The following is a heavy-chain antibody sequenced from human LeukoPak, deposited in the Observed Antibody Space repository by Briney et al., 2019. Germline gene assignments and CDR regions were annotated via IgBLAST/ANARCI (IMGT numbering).Heavy chain of an antibody. Sequence: SETLSLTCTVSGGSISSSSYYWGWIRQPPGKGLEWIGSIYYSGSTYYNPSLKSRVTISVDTSKNQFSLKLSSVTAADTAVYYCARGITMSYWGQGTLVTVSS. V-gene: IGHV4-39*01. CDR3: ARGITMSY. D-gene: IGHD3-22*01. CDR2: IYYSGST. J-gene: IGHJ4*02. CDR1: GGSISSSSYY.